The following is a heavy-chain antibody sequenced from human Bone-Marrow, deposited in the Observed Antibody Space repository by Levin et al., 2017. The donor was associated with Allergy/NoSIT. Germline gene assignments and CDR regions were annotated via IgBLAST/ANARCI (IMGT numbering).Heavy chain of an antibody. CDR2: INRDGSEK. J-gene: IGHJ4*02. Sequence: SCAASGITFSTYYMSWVRQAPGKGLEWVANINRDGSEKNYVDSVKGRFTISRDNPKNSLHLQMNSLRAEDTAVYYCARDRGYCTGGVCYTVHDYWGQGTLVTVSS. V-gene: IGHV3-7*03. D-gene: IGHD2-8*02. CDR3: ARDRGYCTGGVCYTVHDY. CDR1: GITFSTYY.